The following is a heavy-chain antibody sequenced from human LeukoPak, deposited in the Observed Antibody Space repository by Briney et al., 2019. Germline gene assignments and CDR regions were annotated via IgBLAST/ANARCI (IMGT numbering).Heavy chain of an antibody. CDR3: ARHPYPYDYDSTPGAFDI. V-gene: IGHV4-39*01. CDR1: AGSISSISYG. Sequence: SSECLSLTCTVAAGSISSISYGWGCIRQPPGKGREWVGSIYYSGRTYNNPSLKSRVTISVDTSNNQFSLKLRSVTAADTAVYYCARHPYPYDYDSTPGAFDIWGQGTMVTVSS. CDR2: IYYSGRT. J-gene: IGHJ3*02. D-gene: IGHD3-22*01.